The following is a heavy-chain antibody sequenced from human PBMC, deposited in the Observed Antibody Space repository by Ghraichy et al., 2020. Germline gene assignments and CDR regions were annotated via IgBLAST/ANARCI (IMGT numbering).Heavy chain of an antibody. CDR1: GGSINSYY. J-gene: IGHJ4*02. CDR2: IYSGGNT. Sequence: SETLSLTCTVSGGSINSYYWSWIRQPPGKGLEWIGHIYSGGNTNYNPSLKNRVTISVDTSKNRFSLKLSSVTAADTAVYYCARRADTAMFFDYWGQGTLVTVSS. V-gene: IGHV4-59*08. CDR3: ARRADTAMFFDY. D-gene: IGHD5-18*01.